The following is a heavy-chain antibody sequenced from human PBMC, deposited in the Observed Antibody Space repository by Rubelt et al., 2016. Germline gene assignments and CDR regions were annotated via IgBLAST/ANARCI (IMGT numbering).Heavy chain of an antibody. CDR1: GFTFSSYT. J-gene: IGHJ4*02. CDR2: ISFDGISK. V-gene: IGHV3-30*04. CDR3: GRDDY. Sequence: VLLVESGGGLVQPGGSLRLSCAASGFTFSSYTIHWVRQAPGKGLEWVAVISFDGISKYYADSVKGRFTVSRENSRNTLWLQMSSLRDDDTAVYYCGRDDYWGQGTLVTVSS.